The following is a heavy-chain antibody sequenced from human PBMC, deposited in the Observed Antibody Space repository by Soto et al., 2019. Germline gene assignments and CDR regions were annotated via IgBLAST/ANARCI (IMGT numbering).Heavy chain of an antibody. CDR2: FDPEEGET. CDR3: ATAKSYYDFWRGLDAFDI. CDR1: GYTLTELS. J-gene: IGHJ3*02. D-gene: IGHD3-3*01. V-gene: IGHV1-24*01. Sequence: QVQLVQSGAEVKKPGASVKVSCKVSGYTLTELSMHWVRQAPGKGLEWMGGFDPEEGETIYARKFQGRVTMTEDTSTDTAYMELSSLRSEDTAVYYCATAKSYYDFWRGLDAFDIWGQGTMVTVSS.